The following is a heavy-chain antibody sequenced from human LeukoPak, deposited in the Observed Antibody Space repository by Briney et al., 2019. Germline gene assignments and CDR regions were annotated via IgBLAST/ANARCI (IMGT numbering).Heavy chain of an antibody. CDR1: GGTFSSYA. V-gene: IGHV1-69*04. J-gene: IGHJ5*02. CDR2: IIPILGIA. D-gene: IGHD4-17*01. CDR3: ASTRPPYGDYEDTHHFDP. Sequence: GASVKVSCKASGGTFSSYAISWVRQAPGQGLEWMGRIIPILGIANYAQKFQGRVTITADKSTSTAYMELSSLRSEDTAVYYCASTRPPYGDYEDTHHFDPWGQGTLVTVSS.